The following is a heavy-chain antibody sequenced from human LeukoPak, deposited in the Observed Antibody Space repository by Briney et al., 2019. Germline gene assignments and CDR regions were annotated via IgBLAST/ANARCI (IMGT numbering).Heavy chain of an antibody. J-gene: IGHJ4*02. Sequence: GGSLRLSCAASGFTFSSYSMNWVRQAPGKGLEWVSSISSSSSYIYSADSVKGRFTISRDNAKNSLYLQMDSLRAEDTAVYYCARDGITMRILEYWGQGTLVTVSS. V-gene: IGHV3-21*01. CDR2: ISSSSSYI. CDR3: ARDGITMRILEY. CDR1: GFTFSSYS. D-gene: IGHD3-10*01.